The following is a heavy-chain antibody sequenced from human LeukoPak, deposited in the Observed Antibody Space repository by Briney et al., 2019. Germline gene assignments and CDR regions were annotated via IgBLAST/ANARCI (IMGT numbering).Heavy chain of an antibody. D-gene: IGHD2-2*03. V-gene: IGHV3-66*01. Sequence: PGGSLRLSCAASGFTVSSNYMSWVRQAPGKGLEWVSVIYSGGSTYYADSVKGRFTISRDNSKNTLYLQMNSLRAADTAVYYCARYTFGYCSSTSCSARPGFDYWGQGTLVTVSS. CDR3: ARYTFGYCSSTSCSARPGFDY. CDR2: IYSGGST. J-gene: IGHJ4*02. CDR1: GFTVSSNY.